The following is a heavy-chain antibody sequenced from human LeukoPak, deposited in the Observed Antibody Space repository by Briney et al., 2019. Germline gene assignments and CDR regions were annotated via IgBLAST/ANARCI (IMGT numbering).Heavy chain of an antibody. J-gene: IGHJ4*02. Sequence: PSQTLSLTCTVSGGSISSGGYYWSWIRQPPGKGLEWIGYIYHSGSTYYNPSLKSRVTISVDRSKNQFSLKLSSVTAADTAVYFCARVLPGEGQIHSWGQGTLVTVSS. CDR1: GGSISSGGYY. CDR2: IYHSGST. V-gene: IGHV4-30-2*01. D-gene: IGHD3-10*01. CDR3: ARVLPGEGQIHS.